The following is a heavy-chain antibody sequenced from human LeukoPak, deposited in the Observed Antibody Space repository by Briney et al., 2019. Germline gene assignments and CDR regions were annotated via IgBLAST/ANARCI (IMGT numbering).Heavy chain of an antibody. CDR3: AKEPDYGDPSFDY. Sequence: GGSLRLSCAASGFTFSSYGMHWVRQAPGKGLEWVAFIRYDGSNKYYADSVKGRFTISRDNSKNTLYLQMNSLRAEDTAVYYRAKEPDYGDPSFDYWGQGTLVTVSS. D-gene: IGHD4-17*01. V-gene: IGHV3-30*02. J-gene: IGHJ4*02. CDR2: IRYDGSNK. CDR1: GFTFSSYG.